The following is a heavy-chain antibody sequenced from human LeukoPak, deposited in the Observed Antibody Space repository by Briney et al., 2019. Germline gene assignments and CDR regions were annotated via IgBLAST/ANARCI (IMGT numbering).Heavy chain of an antibody. Sequence: QPGGPLRLSCAASGFTFSSYAMSWVRPAPGKGLEWVSAISGSGGSTYYADSVKGRFTISRDNSKNTLYLQMNSLRAEDTAVYYCAKDASDIVVVPAALKPQNYYYGMDVWGKGTTVTVSS. CDR1: GFTFSSYA. J-gene: IGHJ6*04. CDR3: AKDASDIVVVPAALKPQNYYYGMDV. V-gene: IGHV3-23*01. D-gene: IGHD2-2*01. CDR2: ISGSGGST.